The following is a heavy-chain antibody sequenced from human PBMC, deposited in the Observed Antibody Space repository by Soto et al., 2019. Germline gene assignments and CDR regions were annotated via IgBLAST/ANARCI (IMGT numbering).Heavy chain of an antibody. CDR3: ARGGGSSGGLYNWFDP. V-gene: IGHV4-30-2*01. J-gene: IGHJ5*02. Sequence: PSETLSLTCAVSGGSISSGGSSWSWVRQPPGKGPEWIGYIYHSGSTYYNPSLKSRVTISVDRSKNQFSLKLSSVTAADTAVYYCARGGGSSGGLYNWFDPWGQGTLVTVSS. CDR2: IYHSGST. D-gene: IGHD6-6*01. CDR1: GGSISSGGSS.